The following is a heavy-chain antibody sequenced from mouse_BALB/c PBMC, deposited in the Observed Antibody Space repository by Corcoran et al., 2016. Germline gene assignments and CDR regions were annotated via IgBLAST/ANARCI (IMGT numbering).Heavy chain of an antibody. CDR1: GYTFTDYV. CDR3: AKGTTVGAMDY. Sequence: QVQLHQSGPELVKPGASVKMSCKASGYTFTDYVISWVKQRTGQGLEWIGEIYPGSGSTYYNEKFKGKDTLTADKSSNTAYMQLSSLTSEDSAVYFCAKGTTVGAMDYWGQGTSVTVSS. J-gene: IGHJ4*01. V-gene: IGHV1-81*01. D-gene: IGHD1-1*01. CDR2: IYPGSGST.